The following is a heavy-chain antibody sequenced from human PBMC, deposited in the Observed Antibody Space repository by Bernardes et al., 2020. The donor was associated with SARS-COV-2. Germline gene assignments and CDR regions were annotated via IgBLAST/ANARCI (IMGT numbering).Heavy chain of an antibody. V-gene: IGHV3-33*06. CDR2: IWYDGSNK. Sequence: GGSLRLSCAASGFIFSNYGMHWVRQAPGKGLEWVAVIWYDGSNKFYADSVKGRFTISRDNSKNTLYLQMNSLRVEDTAVYYCAKEGRPYYHYYGMDVWGQGTTVTVSS. CDR1: GFIFSNYG. J-gene: IGHJ6*02. CDR3: AKEGRPYYHYYGMDV.